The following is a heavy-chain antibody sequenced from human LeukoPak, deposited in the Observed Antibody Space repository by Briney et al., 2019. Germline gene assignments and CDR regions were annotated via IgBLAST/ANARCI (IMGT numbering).Heavy chain of an antibody. D-gene: IGHD2-2*01. CDR1: GYTFTSYG. CDR2: ISAYNGNT. Sequence: ASVKVSCKASGYTFTSYGISWVRQAPGQGLEWMGWISAYNGNTNYAKKLQGRVTMTTDTSTSTAYIELRSLRSDDTAVYYCARDRIVVVPAASPLYYYYGMDVWGKGTTVTVSS. V-gene: IGHV1-18*04. CDR3: ARDRIVVVPAASPLYYYYGMDV. J-gene: IGHJ6*04.